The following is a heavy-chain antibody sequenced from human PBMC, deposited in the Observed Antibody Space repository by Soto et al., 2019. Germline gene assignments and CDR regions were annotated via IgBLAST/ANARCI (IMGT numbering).Heavy chain of an antibody. V-gene: IGHV3-74*01. Sequence: VGSLRLSCAASEFTFSSYWMHWIRQAPGKGLVWVSRINSDGSSTNYADSVQGRFTISRDNAKTTLYLQMNSLRAEYTAVYYCARNHLDFDYWGHVPLVTVSS. CDR2: INSDGSST. CDR3: ARNHLDFDY. J-gene: IGHJ4*01. CDR1: EFTFSSYW.